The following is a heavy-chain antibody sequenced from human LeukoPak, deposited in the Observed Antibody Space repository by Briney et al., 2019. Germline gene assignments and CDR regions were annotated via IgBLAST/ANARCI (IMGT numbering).Heavy chain of an antibody. CDR3: AKDRNILGYCSSTSCPPEDY. Sequence: GGSLRLSCAASGFTFSNNGMHWVRQAPGKGLEWVAVIWYDGGNKYYADSVKGRFTISRDNSKNMVYLQMNSLRAEDTAVYYCAKDRNILGYCSSTSCPPEDYWGQGTLVTVSS. V-gene: IGHV3-30*02. CDR1: GFTFSNNG. D-gene: IGHD2-2*01. CDR2: IWYDGGNK. J-gene: IGHJ4*02.